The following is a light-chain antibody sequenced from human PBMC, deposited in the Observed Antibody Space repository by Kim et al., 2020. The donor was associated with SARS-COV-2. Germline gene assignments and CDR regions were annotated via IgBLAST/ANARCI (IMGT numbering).Light chain of an antibody. CDR1: QGISSS. CDR3: QQYNNFALT. J-gene: IGKJ4*01. CDR2: DAS. V-gene: IGKV1D-13*01. Sequence: ASVGDRVTITCRTSQGISSSLAWYQHKPGKAPKLLIYDASSLDSGVPSRFSGSGSGTDFTLTISSLQPEDFATYYCQQYNNFALTFGGGTKVDIK.